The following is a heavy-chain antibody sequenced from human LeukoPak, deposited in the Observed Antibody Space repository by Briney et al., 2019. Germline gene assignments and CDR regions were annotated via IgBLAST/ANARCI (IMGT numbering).Heavy chain of an antibody. V-gene: IGHV3-11*04. CDR1: GFTFSDNY. CDR2: ISGDGGVI. D-gene: IGHD1-1*01. Sequence: GGSLRLSCAASGFTFSDNYMTWVRQAPGKGLEWLSYISGDGGVIQYADSVKGRFTISRDNAKNLLYLQMDSLRVEDTAIYYCARDPRTVRIWGQGTLVTVSS. J-gene: IGHJ4*02. CDR3: ARDPRTVRI.